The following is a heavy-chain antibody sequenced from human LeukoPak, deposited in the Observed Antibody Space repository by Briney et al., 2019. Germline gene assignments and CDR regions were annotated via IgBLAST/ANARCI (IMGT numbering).Heavy chain of an antibody. Sequence: GGSLRLSCSASGFTFSSYAMHWVRQAPGKGLEYASAISSNGGSTYYADSVKGRFTISRDNSKNTLYLQMSRLRAEDTAVYYCVKSYDILTGPQRWGQGTLVTVSS. J-gene: IGHJ4*02. CDR3: VKSYDILTGPQR. CDR2: ISSNGGST. V-gene: IGHV3-64D*06. CDR1: GFTFSSYA. D-gene: IGHD3-9*01.